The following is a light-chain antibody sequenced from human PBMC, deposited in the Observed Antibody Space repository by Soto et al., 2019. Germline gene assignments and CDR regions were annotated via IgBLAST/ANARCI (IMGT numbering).Light chain of an antibody. CDR2: RKD. J-gene: IGLJ3*02. CDR1: SSNIGSNY. V-gene: IGLV1-47*01. Sequence: QSALTQPPSASGTPGQSVTISCSGSSSNIGSNYVSWYQQVPGTAPKLLLHRKDQRPSGVPDRVSGSKSGTSASLAISGLRSEDEADYYCATWDDSLSAGVFGGGTQLTVL. CDR3: ATWDDSLSAGV.